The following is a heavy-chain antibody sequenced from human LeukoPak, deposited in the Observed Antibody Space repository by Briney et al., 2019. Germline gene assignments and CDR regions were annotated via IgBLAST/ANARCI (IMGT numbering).Heavy chain of an antibody. CDR1: GFTVSSNY. CDR3: ARESGGAYYYDSSGYFDY. D-gene: IGHD3-22*01. Sequence: PGGSLRLSCAASGFTVSSNYMSWVRQAPGKGLEWVSVIYSGGSTYYADSVKGRFTISRDNSKSTLYLQMNSLRAEDTAVYYCARESGGAYYYDSSGYFDYWGQGTLVTVSS. CDR2: IYSGGST. J-gene: IGHJ4*02. V-gene: IGHV3-53*01.